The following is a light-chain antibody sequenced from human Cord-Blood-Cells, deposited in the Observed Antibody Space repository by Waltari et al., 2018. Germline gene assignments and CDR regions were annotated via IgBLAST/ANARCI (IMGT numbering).Light chain of an antibody. J-gene: IGKJ2*03. CDR2: AAS. Sequence: IQMTEFPCSMSGFVGARVHITCRSSHSSSSYLNWYQQKPGKAPKLLIYAASSLQSGVPSRFSGSGSGTDFTLTISSLQPEDFATYYCQQSYSTPGSFGQGTKLEIK. CDR1: HSSSSY. CDR3: QQSYSTPGS. V-gene: IGKV1-39*01.